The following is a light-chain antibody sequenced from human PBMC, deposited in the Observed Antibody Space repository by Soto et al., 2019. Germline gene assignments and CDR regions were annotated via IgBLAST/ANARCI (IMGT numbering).Light chain of an antibody. J-gene: IGKJ5*01. CDR2: DAF. Sequence: IVMTQSPATLSVFPWERATLSCRASHSISSSLAWYQQRPGQAPRLLIYDAFIRATGIPARFSGSESGTDFTLTISSLEPEDFAVYYCQQRSNWPLTFGQGTRLEIK. V-gene: IGKV3-11*01. CDR3: QQRSNWPLT. CDR1: HSISSS.